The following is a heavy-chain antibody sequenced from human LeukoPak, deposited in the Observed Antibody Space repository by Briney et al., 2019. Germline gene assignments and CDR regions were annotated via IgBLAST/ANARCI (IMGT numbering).Heavy chain of an antibody. D-gene: IGHD3-10*01. V-gene: IGHV3-74*01. Sequence: GGSLRLSCTASGFTFNIYWMHWVRQAPGKGLVWVSRINTDGSSTNYADSVKGRFTISRDNAKNTLYLQMNSLRAEDTAVYYCYYYGSGSYSVPDYWGQGTLVTVSS. CDR2: INTDGSST. CDR3: YYYGSGSYSVPDY. CDR1: GFTFNIYW. J-gene: IGHJ4*02.